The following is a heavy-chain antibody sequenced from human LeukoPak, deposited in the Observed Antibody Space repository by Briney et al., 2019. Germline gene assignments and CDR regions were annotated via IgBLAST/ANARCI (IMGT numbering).Heavy chain of an antibody. V-gene: IGHV3-48*01. J-gene: IGHJ6*02. CDR2: ISSSSSTI. CDR3: VRGDCSSTSCYREGYYYYGMDV. CDR1: GFTFSSYS. D-gene: IGHD2-2*01. Sequence: PGGSLRLSCAASGFTFSSYSMTWVRQAPGKGLEWVSYISSSSSTIYYADSVKGRFTISRDNSKNTLYLQMNSLRAEDTAVYYCVRGDCSSTSCYREGYYYYGMDVWGQGTTVTVSS.